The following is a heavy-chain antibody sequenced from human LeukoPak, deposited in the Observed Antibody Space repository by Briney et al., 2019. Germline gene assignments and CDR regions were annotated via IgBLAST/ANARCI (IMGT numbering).Heavy chain of an antibody. CDR3: ATGGPYDSSGYYYY. D-gene: IGHD3-22*01. V-gene: IGHV1-24*01. Sequence: ASVKVTCKVAGYTLTELSMHWVRQAPGKGLEWMGGFDREDGETIYAQKFQGRVTMTEDTSIDKDYMELSSLRSEDTAVYYCATGGPYDSSGYYYYWGQGTLVTVSS. J-gene: IGHJ4*02. CDR2: FDREDGET. CDR1: GYTLTELS.